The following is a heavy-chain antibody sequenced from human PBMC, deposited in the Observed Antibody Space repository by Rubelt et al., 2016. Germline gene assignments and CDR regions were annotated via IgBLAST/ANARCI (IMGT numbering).Heavy chain of an antibody. CDR3: AREGIIVARLNWFDP. CDR1: GYNFTTYG. Sequence: QVQLVQSGAGVKKPGASMKVSCKASGYNFTTYGIHWVRQAPGQGLAWMGWISAYNGNTNYAQKLQGRVTMTTDPSTSTAHVELRSRRPADTAVYYCAREGIIVARLNWFDPWGQGTLVTVSS. D-gene: IGHD6-6*01. J-gene: IGHJ5*02. CDR2: ISAYNGNT. V-gene: IGHV1-18*01.